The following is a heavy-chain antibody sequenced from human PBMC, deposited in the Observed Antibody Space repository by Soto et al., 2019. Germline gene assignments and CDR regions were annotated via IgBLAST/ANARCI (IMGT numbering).Heavy chain of an antibody. D-gene: IGHD3-3*01. CDR2: IVASGSAT. V-gene: IGHV3-23*01. J-gene: IGHJ4*02. CDR1: GFTFNHHA. Sequence: EVQLLESGGGLGQPGGSLRLSCAASGFTFNHHAMSWVRQAPGKGLEWVSGIVASGSATYYADSVKGRFTISRDNSNNTLFLQMNSLRAEDTAVYYCAKDREWFVAWLPPTFDFWGQGALVTVSS. CDR3: AKDREWFVAWLPPTFDF.